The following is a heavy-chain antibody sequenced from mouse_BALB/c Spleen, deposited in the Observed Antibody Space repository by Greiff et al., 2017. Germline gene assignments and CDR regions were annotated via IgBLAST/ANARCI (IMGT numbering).Heavy chain of an antibody. CDR3: ARGGGYYGSSWYFDV. V-gene: IGHV14-3*02. CDR2: IDPANGNT. D-gene: IGHD1-1*01. Sequence: EVQLQQSGAELVKPGASVKLSCTASGFNIKDTYMHWVKQRPEQGLEWIGRIDPANGNTKYDPKFQGKATITADTSSNTAYLQLSSLTSEDTAVYYCARGGGYYGSSWYFDVWGAGTTVTVSS. J-gene: IGHJ1*01. CDR1: GFNIKDTY.